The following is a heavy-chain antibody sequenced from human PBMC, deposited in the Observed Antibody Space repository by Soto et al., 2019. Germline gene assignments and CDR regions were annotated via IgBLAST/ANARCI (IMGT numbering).Heavy chain of an antibody. CDR3: ARSSSGRNDAFDI. Sequence: PGGSLRLSCAASGFTFSSYSMNWVRQAPGKGLEWVSSISSSSYIYYADSVKGRFTISRGNAKNSLYLQMNSLRAEDTAVYYCARSSSGRNDAFDIWGQGTMVTVSS. CDR2: ISSSSYI. D-gene: IGHD6-19*01. V-gene: IGHV3-21*01. J-gene: IGHJ3*02. CDR1: GFTFSSYS.